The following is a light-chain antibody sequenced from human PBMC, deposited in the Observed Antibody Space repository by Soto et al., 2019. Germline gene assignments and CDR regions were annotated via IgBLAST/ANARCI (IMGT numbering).Light chain of an antibody. V-gene: IGKV3-20*01. J-gene: IGKJ4*01. Sequence: EIELTQSPGTLSLSPGERATLSCRASQSVSSSFLVWYQQRPGQAPRLLIYGASSRATGIPDRFSGSGSGTDFTLTISRLEPEDFAVYYCQQYGSSPLTFGGGTKVEIK. CDR1: QSVSSSF. CDR3: QQYGSSPLT. CDR2: GAS.